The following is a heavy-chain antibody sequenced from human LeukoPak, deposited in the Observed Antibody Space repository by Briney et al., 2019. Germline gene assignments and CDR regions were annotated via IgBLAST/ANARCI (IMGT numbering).Heavy chain of an antibody. Sequence: KSSETLSLTCAVYGGSFSGYYWSWIRQPPGKGLEWIGEINHSGSTNYNPSLKSRVTISVDTSKNQFSLKLSSVTAADTAVYYCARLPGIAVAGTGDYWGQGTLVTVSS. J-gene: IGHJ4*02. CDR2: INHSGST. CDR3: ARLPGIAVAGTGDY. CDR1: GGSFSGYY. V-gene: IGHV4-34*01. D-gene: IGHD6-19*01.